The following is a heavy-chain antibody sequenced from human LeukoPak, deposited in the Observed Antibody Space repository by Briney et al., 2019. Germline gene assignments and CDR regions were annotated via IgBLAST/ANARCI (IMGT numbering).Heavy chain of an antibody. CDR2: IIPIFGTA. CDR3: ARGRRQFYYYYMDV. D-gene: IGHD6-19*01. CDR1: GYTFTGYY. J-gene: IGHJ6*03. V-gene: IGHV1-69*13. Sequence: ASVKVSCKASGYTFTGYYMHWVRQAPGQGLEWMGGIIPIFGTANYAQKFQGRVTITADESTSTAYMELSSLRSEDTAVYYCARGRRQFYYYYMDVWGKGTTVTVSS.